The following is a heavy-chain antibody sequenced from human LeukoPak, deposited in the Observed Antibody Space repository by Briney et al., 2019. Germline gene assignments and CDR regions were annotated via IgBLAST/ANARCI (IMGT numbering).Heavy chain of an antibody. J-gene: IGHJ6*03. CDR1: GYTFTGYY. CDR2: INPNSGGT. V-gene: IGHV1-2*06. CDR3: ARLVVPARYYYYYMDV. D-gene: IGHD2-2*01. Sequence: GASVKVSCKASGYTFTGYYMHWVRQAPGQGLEWMGRINPNSGGTNYAQKFQGRVTMTRDTSISTAYMELSRLRSDDTAVYYCARLVVPARYYYYYMDVWGKGTTVTVSS.